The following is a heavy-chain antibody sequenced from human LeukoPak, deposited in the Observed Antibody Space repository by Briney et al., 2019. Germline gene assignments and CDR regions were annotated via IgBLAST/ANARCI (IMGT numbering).Heavy chain of an antibody. CDR2: IYYSGST. CDR3: AREGFATAVRSTSDSYYYYYMDV. V-gene: IGHV4-39*07. J-gene: IGHJ6*03. CDR1: GGSISSSSYY. D-gene: IGHD5-18*01. Sequence: SETLSLTCTVSGGSISSSSYYWGWIRQPPGKGLEWIGSIYYSGSTYYNPSLKSRVTISVDTSKNQFSLKLSSVTAADTAVYYCAREGFATAVRSTSDSYYYYYMDVWGKGTTVTVSS.